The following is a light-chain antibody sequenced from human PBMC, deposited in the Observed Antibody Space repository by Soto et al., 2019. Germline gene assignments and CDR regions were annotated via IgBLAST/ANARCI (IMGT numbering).Light chain of an antibody. CDR3: QQYYATPLT. V-gene: IGKV4-1*01. CDR1: QSVFYNSNNKHY. CDR2: WAS. Sequence: DIVMTQSPDSLAVSLGERATINCKFSQSVFYNSNNKHYLAWYQHKPGQPPRLLIYWASTRESGVPDRFRGRGSGTDFNLNISNLQAEDVAVYYCQQYYATPLTFGGGTKVEIK. J-gene: IGKJ4*01.